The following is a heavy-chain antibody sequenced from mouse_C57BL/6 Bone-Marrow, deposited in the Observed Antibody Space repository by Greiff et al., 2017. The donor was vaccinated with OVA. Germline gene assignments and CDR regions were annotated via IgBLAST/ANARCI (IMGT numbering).Heavy chain of an antibody. CDR2: IDPTNDYT. CDR1: GYTFTSYT. CDR3: AREYYIDY. Sequence: QVQLQQSGAELARPGASVKMSCKASGYTFTSYTIHWVKQRPGQGLEWIGYIDPTNDYTNYNQKFKGKATLTADKSSSTAYMQLSSLTSEDSAVYYCAREYYIDYWGQGTTLTVSS. J-gene: IGHJ2*01. V-gene: IGHV1-4*01.